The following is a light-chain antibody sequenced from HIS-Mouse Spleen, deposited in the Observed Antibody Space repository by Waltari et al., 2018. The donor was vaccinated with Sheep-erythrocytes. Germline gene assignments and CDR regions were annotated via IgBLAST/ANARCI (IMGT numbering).Light chain of an antibody. J-gene: IGLJ2*01. CDR2: DVR. CDR1: SSDVGGYNY. V-gene: IGLV2-11*01. Sequence: QSALTQPRSVSGSPGQSVTISCTGTSSDVGGYNYVSWYQQHPGKAPQLMIYDVRKRPSGVPDRFAGSKSGNTASLTISGLQAEDEADYYCCSYAGSYTLVFGGGTKLTVL. CDR3: CSYAGSYTLV.